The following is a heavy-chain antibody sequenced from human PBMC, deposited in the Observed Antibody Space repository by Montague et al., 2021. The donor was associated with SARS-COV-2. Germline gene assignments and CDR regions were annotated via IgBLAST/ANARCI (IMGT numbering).Heavy chain of an antibody. Sequence: SLRLSRAASGFIFSRYGLHWVRQAPGKGLEWVAHIWYDGSNNNYVDSXKGRFPISRDNFKNTLYLQMNSLRAEDTAIYYCARGSVGGYYFDYWGQGTLVTVSS. CDR1: GFIFSRYG. D-gene: IGHD1-26*01. CDR2: IWYDGSNN. J-gene: IGHJ4*02. V-gene: IGHV3-33*01. CDR3: ARGSVGGYYFDY.